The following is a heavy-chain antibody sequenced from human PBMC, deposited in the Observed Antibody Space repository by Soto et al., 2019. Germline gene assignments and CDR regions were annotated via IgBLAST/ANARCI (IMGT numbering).Heavy chain of an antibody. J-gene: IGHJ3*02. CDR3: ARGPAWEDAFDI. D-gene: IGHD1-26*01. V-gene: IGHV4-34*01. CDR1: GGSFSGYY. CDR2: INHSGST. Sequence: QVQLQQWGAGLLKPSETLSLTCAVYGGSFSGYYWSWIRQPPGKGLEWIGEINHSGSTNYNPSLKSRVTLSVDTSKNQFSLKLSSVTAADTAVYYCARGPAWEDAFDIWGQGTMVTVSS.